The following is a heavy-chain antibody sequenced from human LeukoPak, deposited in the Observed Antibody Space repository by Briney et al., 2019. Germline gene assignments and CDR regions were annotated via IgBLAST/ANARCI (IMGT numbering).Heavy chain of an antibody. CDR3: TRAYYYDSSGYYRPFDY. J-gene: IGHJ4*02. Sequence: GGSLRLSCAASGFTFSSYAMHWVRQAPGKGLEWVAVISYDGSNRYYADSVKGRFTISRDNSKNTLYLQMNSLRAEDTAVYYCTRAYYYDSSGYYRPFDYWGQGTLVTVSS. CDR2: ISYDGSNR. CDR1: GFTFSSYA. D-gene: IGHD3-22*01. V-gene: IGHV3-30-3*01.